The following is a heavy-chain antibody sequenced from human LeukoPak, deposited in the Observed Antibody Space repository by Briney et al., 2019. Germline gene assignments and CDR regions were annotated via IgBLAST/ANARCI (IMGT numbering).Heavy chain of an antibody. Sequence: SETLSLTCTVSGGSICSYYWSWIRQPPGKGLEWIGYIYTSGSTNYNPSLKSRVTISVDTSKNQFSLKLSSVTAADTAVYYCARLLYGTLFDYWGQGTLVTVSS. D-gene: IGHD2-8*01. J-gene: IGHJ4*02. V-gene: IGHV4-4*09. CDR2: IYTSGST. CDR1: GGSICSYY. CDR3: ARLLYGTLFDY.